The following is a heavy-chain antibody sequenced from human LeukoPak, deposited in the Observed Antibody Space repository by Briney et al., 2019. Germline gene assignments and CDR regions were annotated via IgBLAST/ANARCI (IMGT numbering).Heavy chain of an antibody. D-gene: IGHD2-2*02. J-gene: IGHJ3*01. Sequence: PGGSLRLSCAASGFTFSSYGMHWVRQTPGKGLEWVACIRYDGSDKYYADSVKGRFTISRDNSKNTLHLQMNSLRPEDTAVYYCAKDFLIKMHTPGAFDLWGQGTMVTVSS. V-gene: IGHV3-30*02. CDR2: IRYDGSDK. CDR3: AKDFLIKMHTPGAFDL. CDR1: GFTFSSYG.